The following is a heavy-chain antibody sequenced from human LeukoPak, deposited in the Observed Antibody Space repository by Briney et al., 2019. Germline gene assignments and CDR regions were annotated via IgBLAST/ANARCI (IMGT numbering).Heavy chain of an antibody. D-gene: IGHD3-10*01. CDR1: GFTFDDYG. CDR3: AKGGGGLGF. Sequence: PGGSLRLSCAAAGFTFDDYGMDWVRQAPGKGLGWVSLISGDGGSTYYADSVKGRFTISRDNSKNSLYLQMNSLRTEDTALYYCAKGGGGLGFWGQGTLVTVSS. CDR2: ISGDGGST. J-gene: IGHJ4*02. V-gene: IGHV3-43*02.